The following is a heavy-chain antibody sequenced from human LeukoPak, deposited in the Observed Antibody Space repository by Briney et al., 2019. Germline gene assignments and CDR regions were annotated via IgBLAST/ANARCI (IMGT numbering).Heavy chain of an antibody. V-gene: IGHV1-69*13. CDR2: IIPIFGTA. D-gene: IGHD2-21*02. CDR1: GGTFSSYA. CDR3: ARDLTYCGGDCYSP. Sequence: GASVKVSCKASGGTFSSYAISWVRQAPGQGLEWMGGIIPIFGTANYAQKFQGRVTITADESTSTAYMELSSLRSEDTAVYYCARDLTYCGGDCYSPWGQGTLVAVSS. J-gene: IGHJ5*02.